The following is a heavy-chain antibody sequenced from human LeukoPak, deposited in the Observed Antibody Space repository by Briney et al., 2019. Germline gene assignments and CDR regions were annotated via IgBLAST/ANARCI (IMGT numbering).Heavy chain of an antibody. J-gene: IGHJ5*02. V-gene: IGHV4-61*02. D-gene: IGHD3-10*01. Sequence: SQTLSLTCTVSGGSISSGSYYWSWIRQPAGKGLEWIGRIYTSGSTNYNPSLKSRVTISVDTSKNQFSLKLSSVTAADTAVYYCARDKGGGWVRGVIHDNWFDPWGQGTLVTVSS. CDR1: GGSISSGSYY. CDR3: ARDKGGGWVRGVIHDNWFDP. CDR2: IYTSGST.